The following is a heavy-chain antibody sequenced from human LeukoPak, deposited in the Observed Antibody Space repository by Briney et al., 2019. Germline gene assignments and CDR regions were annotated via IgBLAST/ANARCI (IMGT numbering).Heavy chain of an antibody. CDR3: ARDWIDDYSGIDF. CDR2: IRATDGTT. J-gene: IGHJ4*02. Sequence: GGSLRLSCSASGFTFSRFAMIWVRQSPGHGLEWVSAIRATDGTTYYADSVGGRFTVARDNSKNILFLQMNSLRDEDTAIYYCARDWIDDYSGIDFWGQGTLVTVSS. CDR1: GFTFSRFA. D-gene: IGHD3-16*01. V-gene: IGHV3-23*01.